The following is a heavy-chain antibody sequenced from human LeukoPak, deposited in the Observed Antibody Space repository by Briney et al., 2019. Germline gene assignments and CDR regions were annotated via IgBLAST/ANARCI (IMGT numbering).Heavy chain of an antibody. J-gene: IGHJ6*02. D-gene: IGHD2-2*01. CDR3: AKCEPLWAAAIRYYYGMDV. V-gene: IGHV3-23*01. CDR2: ISGSGGST. CDR1: GFTFSSYA. Sequence: GGSLRLSCAASGFTFSSYAMSWVRQAPGKGLEWVSAISGSGGSTYYADSVKGRFTISRDNSKNTLYLQMNSLRAEDTAVYYCAKCEPLWAAAIRYYYGMDVWGQGTTVTVSS.